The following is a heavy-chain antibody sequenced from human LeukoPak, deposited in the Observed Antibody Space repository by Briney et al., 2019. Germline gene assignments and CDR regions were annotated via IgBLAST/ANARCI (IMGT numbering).Heavy chain of an antibody. CDR2: IAGDGSDT. CDR3: ARGWIVGGIRDVFLDD. J-gene: IGHJ4*02. V-gene: IGHV3-74*01. D-gene: IGHD1-26*01. CDR1: GFTFSTYW. Sequence: GGSLRLSCAASGFTFSTYWMHWVRQAPGKGLVWVSRIAGDGSDTTYADSVKGRFTISRDNAKNTLYLQMNSLRAEDTAVYYGARGWIVGGIRDVFLDDWGQGTLATVSS.